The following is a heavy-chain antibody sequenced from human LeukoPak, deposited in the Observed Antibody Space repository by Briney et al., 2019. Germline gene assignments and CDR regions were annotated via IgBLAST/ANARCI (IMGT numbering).Heavy chain of an antibody. V-gene: IGHV4-34*01. J-gene: IGHJ6*03. Sequence: SETLSLTCAVYGGSFSGYYWSWIRQPPGKGLGWIGEINHSGSTNYNPSLKSRVTISVDTSMNQFSLKLSSVTAADTAVYYCARIFITSNYDSSGYYGRPYYYYYMDVWGKGTTVTVSS. CDR2: INHSGST. CDR1: GGSFSGYY. D-gene: IGHD3-22*01. CDR3: ARIFITSNYDSSGYYGRPYYYYYMDV.